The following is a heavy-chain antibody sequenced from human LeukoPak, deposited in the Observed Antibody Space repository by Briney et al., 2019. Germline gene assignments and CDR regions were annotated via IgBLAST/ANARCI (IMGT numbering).Heavy chain of an antibody. V-gene: IGHV3-23*01. CDR1: GFNVTTNY. CDR3: AKERGHPLPNYHMDV. Sequence: GGSLRLSCAASGFNVTTNYMTWVRQAPGKGLEWVSTIVDTGDGTFYADSVRGRFTISRDSSKNTLYLQMNSLRADDTAVYYCAKERGHPLPNYHMDVWGKGTTVTVSS. D-gene: IGHD4/OR15-4a*01. CDR2: IVDTGDGT. J-gene: IGHJ6*03.